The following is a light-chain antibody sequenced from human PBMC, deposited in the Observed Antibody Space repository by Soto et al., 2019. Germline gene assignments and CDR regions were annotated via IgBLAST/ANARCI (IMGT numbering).Light chain of an antibody. Sequence: EIVMTQSPVTLSVSPGERATLSCRASQSVSSNLAWYQQKPGQAPRHLIYGAATSATGISATFIGSGSGTSFTLTISSLQSEDFAVYYCQQYNNWRWTYGQGTKVDIK. V-gene: IGKV3-15*01. J-gene: IGKJ1*01. CDR3: QQYNNWRWT. CDR1: QSVSSN. CDR2: GAA.